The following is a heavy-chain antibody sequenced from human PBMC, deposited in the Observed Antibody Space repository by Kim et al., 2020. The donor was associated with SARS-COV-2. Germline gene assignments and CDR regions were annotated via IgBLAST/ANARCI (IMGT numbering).Heavy chain of an antibody. Sequence: SETLSLTCAVSGGSTTTGDFYWGWIRQPPGKGLEWIGNVYYSGSTYYNPSLKSRVTISLDTSMNHFSLKLSSVTAADTAVYYCVRRILTGYHDAFDVWGQGTTVTVSS. CDR2: VYYSGST. CDR3: VRRILTGYHDAFDV. CDR1: GGSTTTGDFY. V-gene: IGHV4-39*02. J-gene: IGHJ3*01. D-gene: IGHD3-9*01.